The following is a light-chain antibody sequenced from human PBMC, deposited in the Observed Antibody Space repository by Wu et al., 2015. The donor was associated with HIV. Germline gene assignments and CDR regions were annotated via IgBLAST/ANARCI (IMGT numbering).Light chain of an antibody. CDR2: GAS. Sequence: IVMTQSPATLSVSPGERATLSCRASQNIGSNLAWYQQRPGQAPRLLIFGASTRATGIPARFSGTGSGTEFTLTITSLQSEDVAVYHCQHYNNLPLTFGGGTKVEIK. CDR3: QHYNNLPLT. J-gene: IGKJ4*01. CDR1: QNIGSN. V-gene: IGKV3-15*01.